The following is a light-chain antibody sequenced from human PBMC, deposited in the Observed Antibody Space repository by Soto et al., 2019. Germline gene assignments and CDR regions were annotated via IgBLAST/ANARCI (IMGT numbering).Light chain of an antibody. CDR3: AAWDDSLNTWV. CDR1: SSNIGMNT. Sequence: QAVVTQPPSASGTPGQRVTISCSGSSSNIGMNTVNWYQQLPGTAPKLLIHDNNQRPSGVPGRFSGSKSGTAASLAISGLQSEDEADYHCAAWDDSLNTWVFGGGTKLTVL. V-gene: IGLV1-44*01. J-gene: IGLJ3*02. CDR2: DNN.